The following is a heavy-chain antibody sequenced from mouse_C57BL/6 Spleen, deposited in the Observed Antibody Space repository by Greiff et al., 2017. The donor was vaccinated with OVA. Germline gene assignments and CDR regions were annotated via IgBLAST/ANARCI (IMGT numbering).Heavy chain of an antibody. Sequence: QVQLQQPGAELVKPGASVKLSCKASGYTFTSYWMHWVKQRPGQGLEWIGMIHPNSGSTNYNEKFKSKATLTVDKSSSTAYMQLSSLTSEDSAVYYCALPITTLVGDYFDYWGQGTTLTVSS. CDR1: GYTFTSYW. V-gene: IGHV1-64*01. CDR3: ALPITTLVGDYFDY. J-gene: IGHJ2*01. CDR2: IHPNSGST. D-gene: IGHD1-1*01.